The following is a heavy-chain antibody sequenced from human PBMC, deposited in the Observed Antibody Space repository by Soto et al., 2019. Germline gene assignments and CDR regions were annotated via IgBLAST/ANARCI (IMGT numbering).Heavy chain of an antibody. V-gene: IGHV3-21*01. D-gene: IGHD1-26*01. J-gene: IGHJ3*02. Sequence: GGSLRLSCAASGFTFSSYSMNWVRQAPGKGLEWVSSISSSSSYIYYADSVKGRFTISRDNAKNSLYLQMNSLRAEDTAVYYCARDLVGATRAAFDIWGQGTMVTVS. CDR3: ARDLVGATRAAFDI. CDR2: ISSSSSYI. CDR1: GFTFSSYS.